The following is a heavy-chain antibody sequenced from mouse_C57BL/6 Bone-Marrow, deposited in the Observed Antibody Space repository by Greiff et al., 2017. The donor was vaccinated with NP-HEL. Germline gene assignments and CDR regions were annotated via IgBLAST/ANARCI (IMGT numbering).Heavy chain of an antibody. CDR3: ASYDCYAMDY. D-gene: IGHD6-5*01. Sequence: QVQLQQSGPELVKPGASVKISCKASGYAFSSSWMNWVKQRPGKGLEWIGRLYPGDGDTNYNGKFKGKATLTADKSSSTAYMQLSILTSEDSAVDFCASYDCYAMDYWGQGTSVTVSS. CDR2: LYPGDGDT. V-gene: IGHV1-82*01. CDR1: GYAFSSSW. J-gene: IGHJ4*01.